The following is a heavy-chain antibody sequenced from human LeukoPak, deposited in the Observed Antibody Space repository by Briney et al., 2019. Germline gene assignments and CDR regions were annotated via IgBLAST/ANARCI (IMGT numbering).Heavy chain of an antibody. Sequence: PGGSLRLSCAASGFTFSSYAMSWVRQAPGKGLEWVSAISGSGGSTYYADSVKGRFTISRDNSKNTLYLQMNSLRAEDTAVYYCAKGSLYYDSSGYYAFDYWGQGTLVTVSS. V-gene: IGHV3-23*01. D-gene: IGHD3-22*01. J-gene: IGHJ4*02. CDR3: AKGSLYYDSSGYYAFDY. CDR1: GFTFSSYA. CDR2: ISGSGGST.